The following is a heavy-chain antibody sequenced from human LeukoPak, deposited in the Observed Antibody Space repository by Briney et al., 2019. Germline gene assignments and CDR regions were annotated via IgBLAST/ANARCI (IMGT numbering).Heavy chain of an antibody. CDR1: GFTFSSYA. Sequence: GGSLRLSCAASGFTFSSYAMSWVRQAPGKGLEWVSAISGSGGSTYYADSVKGRFTISRDNSKNTLYLQMNSLRAEDTAVYYCAKDHRLRYFDWYDFDYWGQGTLVTVSS. V-gene: IGHV3-23*01. CDR2: ISGSGGST. J-gene: IGHJ4*02. CDR3: AKDHRLRYFDWYDFDY. D-gene: IGHD3-9*01.